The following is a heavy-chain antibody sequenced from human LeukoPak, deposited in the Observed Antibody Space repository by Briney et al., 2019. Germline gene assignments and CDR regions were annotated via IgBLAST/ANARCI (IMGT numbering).Heavy chain of an antibody. CDR1: GYTFTGYY. CDR2: INPSGGST. CDR3: ARDFGKGYGSGRSLYYMDV. D-gene: IGHD3-10*01. J-gene: IGHJ6*03. Sequence: GASVKVSCKASGYTFTGYYMHWVRQAPGQGLEWMGIINPSGGSTSYAQKFQGRVTMTRDMSTSTVYMELSSLRSEDTAVYYCARDFGKGYGSGRSLYYMDVWGKGTTVTVSS. V-gene: IGHV1-46*01.